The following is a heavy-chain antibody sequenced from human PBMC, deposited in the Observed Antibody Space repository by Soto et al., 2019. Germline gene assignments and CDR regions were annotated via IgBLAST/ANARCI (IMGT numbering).Heavy chain of an antibody. CDR3: ARESREYTAVAGTGPPGGYYYYYYGMDV. Sequence: ASVKVSCKASGGTFSSYTISWVRQAPGQGLEWMGRIIPILGIANYAQKLQGRVTITADKSTSTAYMELSSLRSEDTAVYYCARESREYTAVAGTGPPGGYYYYYYGMDVWGQGTTVTVSS. CDR1: GGTFSSYT. D-gene: IGHD6-19*01. V-gene: IGHV1-69*04. CDR2: IIPILGIA. J-gene: IGHJ6*02.